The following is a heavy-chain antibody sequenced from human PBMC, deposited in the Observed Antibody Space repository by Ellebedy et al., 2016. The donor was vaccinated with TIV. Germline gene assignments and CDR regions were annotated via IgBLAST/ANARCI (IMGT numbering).Heavy chain of an antibody. J-gene: IGHJ4*02. CDR2: ISGRGDT. Sequence: GESLKISCAASGFAVSSNGMSWVRQAPGKGLEWVSGISGRGDTYYADSVKGRFTISSDNSKNTLFLQMNSLRVEDTALYYGAKDSGWEHEYWGQGTLVTISS. CDR1: GFAVSSNG. D-gene: IGHD3-10*01. CDR3: AKDSGWEHEY. V-gene: IGHV3-23*01.